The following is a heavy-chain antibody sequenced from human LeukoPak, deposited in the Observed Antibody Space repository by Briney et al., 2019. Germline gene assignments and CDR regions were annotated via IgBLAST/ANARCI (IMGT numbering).Heavy chain of an antibody. CDR1: GFTFSSYS. V-gene: IGHV3-21*01. CDR2: ISSSSSYI. Sequence: GGSLRLSCAASGFTFSSYSMNWVRQAPGKGLEWVSSISSSSSYIYYADSVKGRFTISRDNAKNSLYLQMNSLRAEDTAVCYCASPLGDSSGYYYSWGQGTLVTVSS. CDR3: ASPLGDSSGYYYS. D-gene: IGHD3-22*01. J-gene: IGHJ4*02.